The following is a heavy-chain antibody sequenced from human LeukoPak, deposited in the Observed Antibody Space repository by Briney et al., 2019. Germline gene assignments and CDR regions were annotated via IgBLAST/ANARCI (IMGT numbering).Heavy chain of an antibody. CDR1: AXTFSSYW. D-gene: IGHD4-11*01. CDR2: IKQDGSEK. J-gene: IGHJ4*02. Sequence: PGGSLRLSCAASAXTFSSYWMSWVRQAPGKGLEWVANIKQDGSEKYYVDSVKGRFTISRDNAKNSLYLQMNSLRAEDTAVYYCARGSTTVTPRNFDYWGQGTLVTVSS. CDR3: ARGSTTVTPRNFDY. V-gene: IGHV3-7*05.